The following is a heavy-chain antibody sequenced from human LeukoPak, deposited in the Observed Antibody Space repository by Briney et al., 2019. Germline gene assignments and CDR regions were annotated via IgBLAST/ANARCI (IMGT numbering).Heavy chain of an antibody. V-gene: IGHV3-53*01. CDR1: GFTVISNY. CDR3: ARVPVASWIQLDS. Sequence: GGSLRLPCAASGFTVISNYMSWVRQAPGKGLEGVSIIYSGGSTYFADSVKGRFTISRDNSKNTLYLQMNSLRAEDTALYYCARVPVASWIQLDSWGQGTLVTVSS. J-gene: IGHJ4*02. D-gene: IGHD6-13*01. CDR2: IYSGGST.